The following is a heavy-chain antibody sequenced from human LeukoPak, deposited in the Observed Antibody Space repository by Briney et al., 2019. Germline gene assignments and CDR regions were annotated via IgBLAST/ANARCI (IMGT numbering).Heavy chain of an antibody. D-gene: IGHD2-2*01. Sequence: GSSVKVFCKASGGTFSSYTINWVRQAPGQGLEWMGRIIPILGIANYAQKFQGRVTITADKSTSTAYMELSSLRSEDTAVYYCARGGAIVVVPAAELRFDPWGQGTLVTVSS. CDR1: GGTFSSYT. CDR3: ARGGAIVVVPAAELRFDP. CDR2: IIPILGIA. J-gene: IGHJ5*02. V-gene: IGHV1-69*02.